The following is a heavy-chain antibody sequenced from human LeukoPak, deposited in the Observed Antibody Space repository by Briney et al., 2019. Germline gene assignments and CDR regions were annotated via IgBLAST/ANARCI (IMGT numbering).Heavy chain of an antibody. CDR2: IRYDGSNK. CDR1: GFTFSSYG. CDR3: AKGRSIAVAGIDY. D-gene: IGHD6-19*01. J-gene: IGHJ4*02. Sequence: GGSLRLSCAASGFTFSSYGMHWVRQAPGKGLEWVAFIRYDGSNKYYADSVKGRFTISRDNSKNTLYLQMNSLRAEDTAVYYCAKGRSIAVAGIDYWGQGTLVTVSS. V-gene: IGHV3-30*02.